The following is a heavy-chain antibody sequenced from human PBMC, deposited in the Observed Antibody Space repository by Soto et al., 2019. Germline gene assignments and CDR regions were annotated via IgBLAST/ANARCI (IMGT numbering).Heavy chain of an antibody. CDR1: GDSISAYS. D-gene: IGHD2-8*01. CDR3: ARNGDCTRPGCIVGWFDP. V-gene: IGHV4-59*12. Sequence: PSETLSLTCTVSGDSISAYSWSWVRQPPGKGLEWIGNIHYNGNTKYNPSLKSRVSMSVDTSKNQFYLNLNSVTAADTAMYYCARNGDCTRPGCIVGWFDPWGPGTLVTVSS. CDR2: IHYNGNT. J-gene: IGHJ5*02.